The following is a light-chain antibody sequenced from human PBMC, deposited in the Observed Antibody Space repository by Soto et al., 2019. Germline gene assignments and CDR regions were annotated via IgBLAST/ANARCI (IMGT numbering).Light chain of an antibody. J-gene: IGLJ1*01. V-gene: IGLV2-14*01. CDR3: SSYTSTRKYG. CDR2: GVI. Sequence: QSVLTQPASGSGSPGQSVNISSIGTSSDVGGHNFVSWYRNLPGESPKLMLYGVIDRLSGVSVRFSGSKSGDTASLTGSGLQAEEGAGYYSSSYTSTRKYGCGTGTKVTVL. CDR1: SSDVGGHNF.